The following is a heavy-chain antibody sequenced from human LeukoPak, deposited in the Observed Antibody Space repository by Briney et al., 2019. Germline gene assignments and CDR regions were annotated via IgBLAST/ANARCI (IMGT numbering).Heavy chain of an antibody. CDR3: ARPAGLTADNWFDP. J-gene: IGHJ5*02. D-gene: IGHD6-25*01. CDR2: TYYSGST. V-gene: IGHV4-39*01. Sequence: SETLSLTCTVSGGSISSSSYYWGWIRQPPGKGLEWIGSTYYSGSTYYNPSLKSRVTISVDTSKNQFSLKLSSVTAADTAVYYCARPAGLTADNWFDPWGQGTLVTVSS. CDR1: GGSISSSSYY.